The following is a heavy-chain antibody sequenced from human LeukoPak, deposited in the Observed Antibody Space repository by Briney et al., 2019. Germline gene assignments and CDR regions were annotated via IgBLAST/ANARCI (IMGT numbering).Heavy chain of an antibody. Sequence: SETLSPTCTVSAGSITSYYSGWIRQSAGKGLEWIGRIYTSGNTNYNPSLRSQVTTSLDKSKNQFSLNLSSVTAADTAVYYCARDHGSYYYMDVWGKGTTVTVSS. CDR2: IYTSGNT. CDR1: AGSITSYY. J-gene: IGHJ6*03. V-gene: IGHV4-4*07. CDR3: ARDHGSYYYMDV. D-gene: IGHD6-25*01.